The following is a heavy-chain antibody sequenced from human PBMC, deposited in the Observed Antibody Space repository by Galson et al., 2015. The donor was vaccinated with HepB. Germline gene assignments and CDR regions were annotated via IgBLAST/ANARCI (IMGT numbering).Heavy chain of an antibody. Sequence: SVKVSCKAPGYTFSNYGISWVRQAPGQGLEWMGWINPYNGNTNYAQNLQGRVTMTTDTSTSTVYMEVRSLRSDDTAVYYCARDALGYDTTGYLDYWGQGTLVTVSS. V-gene: IGHV1-18*01. CDR3: ARDALGYDTTGYLDY. CDR1: GYTFSNYG. CDR2: INPYNGNT. D-gene: IGHD3-22*01. J-gene: IGHJ4*02.